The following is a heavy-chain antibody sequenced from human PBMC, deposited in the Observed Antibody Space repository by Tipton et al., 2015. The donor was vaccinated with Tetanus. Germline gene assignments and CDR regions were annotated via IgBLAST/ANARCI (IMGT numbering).Heavy chain of an antibody. Sequence: TLSLTCTVSGGSLRSGGYYWSWIRQPPGRGLEWIGYVHYSGSTNYGPSLRSRVTLSVDTSKNQFSLKLSSVTAADTAVYYCARIGWLQQNKPAFDIWGQGTVVTVSS. CDR3: ARIGWLQQNKPAFDI. D-gene: IGHD6-19*01. CDR1: GGSLRSGGYY. CDR2: VHYSGST. J-gene: IGHJ3*02. V-gene: IGHV4-61*08.